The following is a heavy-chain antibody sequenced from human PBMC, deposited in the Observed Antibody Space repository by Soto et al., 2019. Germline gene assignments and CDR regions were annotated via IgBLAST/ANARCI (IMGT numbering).Heavy chain of an antibody. CDR1: GLTFSSYG. Sequence: PGGSLRLSCAAFGLTFSSYGMHWVCRAPGKGLEWVAVIWYDGSNKYYADSVKGRFTISRDNSKNTLYLQMNSLRAEDTAVYYCARERFTMVRGAPRHNWFDPWGQGTLVTVSS. J-gene: IGHJ5*02. CDR3: ARERFTMVRGAPRHNWFDP. D-gene: IGHD3-10*01. CDR2: IWYDGSNK. V-gene: IGHV3-33*01.